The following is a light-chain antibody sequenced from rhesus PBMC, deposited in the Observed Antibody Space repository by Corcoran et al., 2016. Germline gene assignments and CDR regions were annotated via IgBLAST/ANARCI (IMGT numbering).Light chain of an antibody. CDR2: KAS. CDR3: LQYSSSPLT. J-gene: IGKJ4*01. Sequence: DIQMTQSPSSLSASVGDTVTITCRASQSISSWLDWYQQKPGKAPKLLIYKASSLQIGVPSRFSGSGSGTDFTLTISRLQPEDFATYYCLQYSSSPLTFGGGTKVEIK. CDR1: QSISSW. V-gene: IGKV1-22*01.